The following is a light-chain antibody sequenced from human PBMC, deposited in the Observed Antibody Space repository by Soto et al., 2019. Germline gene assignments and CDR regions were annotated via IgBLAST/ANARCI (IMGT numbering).Light chain of an antibody. CDR2: DAS. CDR1: QSINSW. V-gene: IGKV1-5*01. CDR3: QPYSDYSGT. J-gene: IGKJ1*01. Sequence: DIQMTQSPSTLSASVGDRVTITCRASQSINSWLAWYQQRPGKAPKLLIFDASSLESGVPSRFSGSGSGTEYTLTISSLQPDDFAPYYCQPYSDYSGTFGQGTKVEIK.